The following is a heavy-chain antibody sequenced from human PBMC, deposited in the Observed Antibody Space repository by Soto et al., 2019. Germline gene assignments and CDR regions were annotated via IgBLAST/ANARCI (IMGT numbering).Heavy chain of an antibody. J-gene: IGHJ4*02. V-gene: IGHV3-23*01. CDR2: ISDSGGTT. CDR3: AKDPYGSSISCYAGNFYY. CDR1: GFTFSNYP. D-gene: IGHD2-2*01. Sequence: GGSLRLSCAASGFTFSNYPMSWVRQAPGKGLEWVSYISDSGGTTYYADSVKGRFTISRDNSKNTLYLQMNSLRAEDTAVYYYAKDPYGSSISCYAGNFYYWGQGALVTVSS.